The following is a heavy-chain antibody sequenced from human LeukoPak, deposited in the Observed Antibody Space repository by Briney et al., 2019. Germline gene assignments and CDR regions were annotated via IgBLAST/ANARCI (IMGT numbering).Heavy chain of an antibody. J-gene: IGHJ6*02. Sequence: SVKVSCKASGGTFSIYAISWVRQAPGQGLEWIGRIIPILGIANYAQKFQGRVTITADKSTSTAYMELSSLRSEDTAVYYCARVRTVVVPAVRYYYGIDVWGQGTTVTVSS. D-gene: IGHD2-2*01. CDR3: ARVRTVVVPAVRYYYGIDV. CDR1: GGTFSIYA. CDR2: IIPILGIA. V-gene: IGHV1-69*04.